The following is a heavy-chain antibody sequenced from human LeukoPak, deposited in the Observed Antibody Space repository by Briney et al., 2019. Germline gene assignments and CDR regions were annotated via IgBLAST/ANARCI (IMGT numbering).Heavy chain of an antibody. V-gene: IGHV3-23*01. CDR1: GFTLCIYG. J-gene: IGHJ3*01. CDR2: IASGGTT. CDR3: AKFRAFRSAFDV. Sequence: GGSLRLSCVASGFTLCIYGMSWVRQAPGKGLEWVSTIASGGTTFYADSVKGRFTVSRDNYKNTLILQVNSLRAEDTAVYFCAKFRAFRSAFDVWGQGTMVTVSS.